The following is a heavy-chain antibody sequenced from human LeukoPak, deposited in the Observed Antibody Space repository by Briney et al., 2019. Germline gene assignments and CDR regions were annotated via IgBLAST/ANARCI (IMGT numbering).Heavy chain of an antibody. J-gene: IGHJ4*02. Sequence: SETLSLTCTVSGGSISNYYWSWIRQPPGKGLEWIGYIYYSGSTDYNPSLRSRVTISLDTSKSQFSLILSSVTAADTAMYYCARFLYGSGNDYWGQGTLVTVSS. D-gene: IGHD3-10*01. CDR3: ARFLYGSGNDY. V-gene: IGHV4-59*01. CDR1: GGSISNYY. CDR2: IYYSGST.